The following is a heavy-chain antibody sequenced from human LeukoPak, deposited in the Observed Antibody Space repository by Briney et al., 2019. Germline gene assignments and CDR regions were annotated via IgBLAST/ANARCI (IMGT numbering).Heavy chain of an antibody. CDR3: ARGVGYCSGGSCYYFDY. D-gene: IGHD2-15*01. V-gene: IGHV4-34*01. CDR1: GGSFSGYY. CDR2: INHSGST. J-gene: IGHJ4*02. Sequence: PSETLSLTCAVYGGSFSGYYWSWIRQPPGKGLEWIGEINHSGSTNYNPSLKSRVTISVDTSKNQFSLKLSSVTAADTAVYYCARGVGYCSGGSCYYFDYWGQGTLVTVSS.